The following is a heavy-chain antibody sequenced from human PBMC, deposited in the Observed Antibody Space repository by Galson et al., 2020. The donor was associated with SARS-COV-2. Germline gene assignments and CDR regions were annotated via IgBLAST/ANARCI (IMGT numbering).Heavy chain of an antibody. CDR2: ISWNSGSI. D-gene: IGHD2-8*01. J-gene: IGHJ5*02. V-gene: IGHV3-9*01. CDR1: GFTFDDYA. Sequence: GGSLRLSCAASGFTFDDYAMHWVRQAPGKGLEWVSGISWNSGSIGYADSVKGRFTISRDNAKNSLHLQMSSLRAEDTALYYCVKGWVLTENNWFDPWGQGTLVTVSS. CDR3: VKGWVLTENNWFDP.